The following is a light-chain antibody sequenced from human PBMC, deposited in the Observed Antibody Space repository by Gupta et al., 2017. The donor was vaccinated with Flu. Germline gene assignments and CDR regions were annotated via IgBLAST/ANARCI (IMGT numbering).Light chain of an antibody. CDR3: QHYDVSRGT. J-gene: IGKJ1*01. Sequence: EIVLTQSPGTLSLSPGERATLSCRTSQSITSSLAWFQQKPGQAPRLLIYGASSRATGIPDRFSGSGSGTDFSLTISRLEPEDFAVYYCQHYDVSRGTFGQGTKVEIK. CDR2: GAS. CDR1: QSITSS. V-gene: IGKV3-20*01.